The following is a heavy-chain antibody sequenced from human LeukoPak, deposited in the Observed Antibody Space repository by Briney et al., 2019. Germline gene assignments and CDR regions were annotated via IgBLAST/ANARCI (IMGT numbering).Heavy chain of an antibody. V-gene: IGHV3-53*01. D-gene: IGHD6-6*01. CDR1: GFTVSSNY. CDR2: FCASTGSV. Sequence: PGGSLRLSCAASGFTVSSNYMSWVRQAPGKGLEWVSGFCASTGSVYYADSVKARFTISRDNSKNTLYLQMNSLRAEDTAIYYCARSIIAALGTGAFDIWGQGTLVTVSS. J-gene: IGHJ3*02. CDR3: ARSIIAALGTGAFDI.